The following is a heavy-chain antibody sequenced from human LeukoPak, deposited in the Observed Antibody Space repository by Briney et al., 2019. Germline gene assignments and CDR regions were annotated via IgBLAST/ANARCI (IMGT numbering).Heavy chain of an antibody. D-gene: IGHD2-2*01. CDR3: ARDRDQLLLSYFDY. J-gene: IGHJ4*02. CDR2: ISWNSGSI. CDR1: GFTFDDYA. Sequence: GGSLRLSCAASGFTFDDYAMHWVRQAPGKGLEWVSGISWNSGSIGYADSVKGRFTISRDNAKNSLYLQMNSLRAEDTAVYYCARDRDQLLLSYFDYWGQGTLVTVSS. V-gene: IGHV3-9*01.